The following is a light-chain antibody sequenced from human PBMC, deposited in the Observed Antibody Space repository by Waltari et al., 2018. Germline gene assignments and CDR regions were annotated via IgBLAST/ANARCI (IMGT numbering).Light chain of an antibody. Sequence: DFVMTQSPDSLAVSLGERATIHCRSTQSVLHRPNNKNYLAWYQQKPGQPPKLLIYWASTRESGVPDRFSGSGSGTDFSLTISSLQAEDVAVYYCQQYYSTPWTFGQGTKVEIK. CDR1: QSVLHRPNNKNY. CDR2: WAS. V-gene: IGKV4-1*01. J-gene: IGKJ1*01. CDR3: QQYYSTPWT.